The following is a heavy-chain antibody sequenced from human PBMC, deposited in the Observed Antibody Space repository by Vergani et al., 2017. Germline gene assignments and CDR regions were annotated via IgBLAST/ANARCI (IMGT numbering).Heavy chain of an antibody. CDR1: GGSFNDYW. CDR3: ARSTGVIEAGGGDAFDI. D-gene: IGHD2/OR15-2a*01. J-gene: IGHJ3*02. Sequence: QAQLQQWGAGLLKPSETLSLTCAIYGGSFNDYWWTWIRQPPGKGLEWIGEIRHDGITHYSPSLKSRVTISIDTSKNQFFLKLNSVTAADTAVYYCARSTGVIEAGGGDAFDIWGQGTEVTVSS. V-gene: IGHV4-34*01. CDR2: IRHDGIT.